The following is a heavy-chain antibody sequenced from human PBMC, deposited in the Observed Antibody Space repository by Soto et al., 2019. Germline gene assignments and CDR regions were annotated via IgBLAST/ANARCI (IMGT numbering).Heavy chain of an antibody. D-gene: IGHD2-15*01. J-gene: IGHJ6*02. Sequence: GGSLRLSCAASGFTFSSYGMHWVRQAPGKGLEWVAVIWYDGSNKYYADSVKGRFTISRDNSKNTLYLQMNSLRAEDTAVYYCAKAQGVVVVAATNVYGMDVWGQGTTVTVSS. CDR3: AKAQGVVVVAATNVYGMDV. CDR1: GFTFSSYG. V-gene: IGHV3-33*06. CDR2: IWYDGSNK.